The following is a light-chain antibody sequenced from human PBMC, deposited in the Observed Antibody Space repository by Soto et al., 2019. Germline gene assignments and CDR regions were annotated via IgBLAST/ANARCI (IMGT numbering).Light chain of an antibody. V-gene: IGKV1-33*01. CDR3: QRYNNLPPFT. J-gene: IGKJ3*01. CDR2: GAS. CDR1: QDIRTS. Sequence: DIPMTQSPSSLSASVGARVSITCQASQDIRTSLSWFQHKPGRAPKLLIYGASYLETGVPSRFRGSGSGTDFPFTITSLQPEDIATYYCQRYNNLPPFTFGLGTIVDIK.